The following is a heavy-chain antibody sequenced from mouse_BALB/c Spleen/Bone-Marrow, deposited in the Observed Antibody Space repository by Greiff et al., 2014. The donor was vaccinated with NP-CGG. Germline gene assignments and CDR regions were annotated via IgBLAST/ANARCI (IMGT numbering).Heavy chain of an antibody. CDR2: VDPANGNT. CDR3: ARHRLGTYFDY. CDR1: GFNIKDTY. D-gene: IGHD3-2*02. V-gene: IGHV14-3*02. J-gene: IGHJ2*01. Sequence: DVHLVESGAELVKPGASVKLSCTASGFNIKDTYMHWVKQRPEQGLEWIGRVDPANGNTKYDPKFQGKATITADTSSNTAYLQLSSLTSEDTAVYYCARHRLGTYFDYWGQGTTLTVSS.